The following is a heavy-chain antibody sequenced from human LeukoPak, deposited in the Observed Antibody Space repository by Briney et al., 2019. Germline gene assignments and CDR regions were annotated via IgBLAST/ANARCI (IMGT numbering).Heavy chain of an antibody. CDR2: ISYDGSNK. CDR1: GFTFSSYG. V-gene: IGHV3-30*03. CDR3: TTAAGYNYGQY. D-gene: IGHD5-18*01. Sequence: RPGRSLRLSCAASGFTFSSYGMHWVRQAPGKGLEWVAVISYDGSNKYYADSVKGRFTISRDNSKNTLYLQMNSLRAEDTAIYYCTTAAGYNYGQYWGQGTLVTVSS. J-gene: IGHJ4*02.